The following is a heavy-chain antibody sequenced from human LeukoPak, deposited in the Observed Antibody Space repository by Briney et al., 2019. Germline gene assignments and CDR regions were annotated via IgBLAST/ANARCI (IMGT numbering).Heavy chain of an antibody. J-gene: IGHJ3*02. Sequence: PGGSLRLSCAASGFTFSSYSMNWVRQAPGKGLEWVSSISSSSSYIYYADSVKGRFTIPRDNAKNSLYLQMNSLRAEDTAVYYCARDGRLDGYSSAFDIWGQGTMVTVSS. CDR1: GFTFSSYS. D-gene: IGHD5-24*01. V-gene: IGHV3-21*01. CDR2: ISSSSSYI. CDR3: ARDGRLDGYSSAFDI.